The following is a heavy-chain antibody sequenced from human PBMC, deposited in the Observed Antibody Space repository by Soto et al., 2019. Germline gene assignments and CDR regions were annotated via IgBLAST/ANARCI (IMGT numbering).Heavy chain of an antibody. CDR2: INSYNNGNT. J-gene: IGHJ4*02. CDR3: ARGGGNWNANFDY. V-gene: IGHV1-18*01. D-gene: IGHD1-1*01. Sequence: QVQLVQSGAEVKKPGASVKVSCKASGYTFTSYGISWVRQAPGQGLEWMGWINSYNNGNTNYAQKLQGRVTWTTDTPTSTADMELRSLTSDDTAVYYCARGGGNWNANFDYWGQGPLVTVSS. CDR1: GYTFTSYG.